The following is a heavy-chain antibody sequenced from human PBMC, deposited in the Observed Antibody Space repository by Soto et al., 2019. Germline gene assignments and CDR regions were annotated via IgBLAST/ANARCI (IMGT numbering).Heavy chain of an antibody. D-gene: IGHD6-13*01. CDR2: IYYTGST. Sequence: SETLSPTCTVSGGSISSYYWSWIRQPPEKGLEWIGSIYYTGSTNYNPSLKGRLTISVDTSKNQFSLKLTSVTAADMAMYYCARPKTIGAAAGKGWFDPWGQGTLVTVSS. CDR3: ARPKTIGAAAGKGWFDP. V-gene: IGHV4-59*08. CDR1: GGSISSYY. J-gene: IGHJ5*02.